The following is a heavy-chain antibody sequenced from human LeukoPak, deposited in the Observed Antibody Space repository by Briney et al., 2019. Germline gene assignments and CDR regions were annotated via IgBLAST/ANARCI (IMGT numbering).Heavy chain of an antibody. Sequence: SSETLSLTCTVSGGSISSYYWSWIRQPPGKGLEWIGYIYYSGSTNYNPSLKSRVTISVDTSKNQFSLKLSSVTAADTAVYYCASTGWGFGELSYFDYWGQGTLVTVSS. CDR1: GGSISSYY. J-gene: IGHJ4*02. D-gene: IGHD3-10*01. V-gene: IGHV4-59*08. CDR3: ASTGWGFGELSYFDY. CDR2: IYYSGST.